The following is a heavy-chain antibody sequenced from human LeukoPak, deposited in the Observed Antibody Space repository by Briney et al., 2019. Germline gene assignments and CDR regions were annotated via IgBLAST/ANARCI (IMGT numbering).Heavy chain of an antibody. CDR1: GYTFTGHY. CDR2: INLKSGGT. J-gene: IGHJ4*02. V-gene: IGHV1-2*02. CDR3: ARDLIVGATCFDY. D-gene: IGHD1-26*01. Sequence: ASVKVSCKASGYTFTGHYMHWVRQAPGQGLEWMGWINLKSGGTNYVQKFQGRVTMTRDTSISTAYMELSRLRSDDTAVYYCARDLIVGATCFDYWGQGTLVTVSS.